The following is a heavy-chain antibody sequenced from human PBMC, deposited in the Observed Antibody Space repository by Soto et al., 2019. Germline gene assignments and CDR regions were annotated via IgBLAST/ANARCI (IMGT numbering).Heavy chain of an antibody. Sequence: EVQLLESGGGLVQPGGSLRLSCAASGFTFSSYAMSWVRQAPGKGLEWVSAISGSGGSTYYADAVKGRLTISRDNSKDTQYLQMNSLRAEDTAVYYCAKDSYFDLGYYFDYWGQGTLVTVSS. CDR2: ISGSGGST. CDR1: GFTFSSYA. D-gene: IGHD3-9*01. CDR3: AKDSYFDLGYYFDY. V-gene: IGHV3-23*01. J-gene: IGHJ4*02.